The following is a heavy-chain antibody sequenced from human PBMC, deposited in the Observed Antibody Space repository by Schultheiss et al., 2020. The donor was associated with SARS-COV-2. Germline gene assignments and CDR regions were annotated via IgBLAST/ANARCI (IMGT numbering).Heavy chain of an antibody. Sequence: KNISLTCTVSGGSISSYYWSWIRQPPGKGLEWIGHIYYSGSTNYNPSLKSRVTISVDKSKNQFSLKLGSVTAADTAVYYCAISRGVVGYCSSTSCSSFDYWGQGTLVTVAS. CDR2: IYYSGST. V-gene: IGHV4-59*12. J-gene: IGHJ4*02. CDR1: GGSISSYY. D-gene: IGHD2-2*01. CDR3: AISRGVVGYCSSTSCSSFDY.